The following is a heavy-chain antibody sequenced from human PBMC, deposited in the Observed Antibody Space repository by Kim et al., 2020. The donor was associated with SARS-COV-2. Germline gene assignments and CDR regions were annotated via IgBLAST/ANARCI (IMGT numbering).Heavy chain of an antibody. D-gene: IGHD2-2*01. CDR3: AKESQIVVVPAATLDY. J-gene: IGHJ4*02. V-gene: IGHV3-23*01. Sequence: SVKGRFTISRDNSKKPLYLQMNSLRAEDTAVYYCAKESQIVVVPAATLDYWGQGTLVTVSS.